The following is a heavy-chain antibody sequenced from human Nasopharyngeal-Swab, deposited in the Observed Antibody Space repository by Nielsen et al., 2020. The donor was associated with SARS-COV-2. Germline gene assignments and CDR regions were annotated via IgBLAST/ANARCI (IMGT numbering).Heavy chain of an antibody. CDR3: ARGSYSGTYWSDYYYGMDV. D-gene: IGHD1-26*01. Sequence: SQTLSLTCAISGDSVSSDSAAWNWIRQSPSRGLEWLGKTYYRSKWFHDYAVSVRSRVTINPDTSKNQFSLQLKSVTPEDRAVYYCARGSYSGTYWSDYYYGMDVWGQGTTVTVSS. CDR1: GDSVSSDSAA. V-gene: IGHV6-1*01. J-gene: IGHJ6*02. CDR2: TYYRSKWFH.